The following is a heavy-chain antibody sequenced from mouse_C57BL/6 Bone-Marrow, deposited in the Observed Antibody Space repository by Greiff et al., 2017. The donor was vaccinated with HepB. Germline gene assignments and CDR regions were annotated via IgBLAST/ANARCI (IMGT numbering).Heavy chain of an antibody. D-gene: IGHD1-1*01. CDR1: GFTFSDYY. Sequence: EVKLMESGGGLVQPGGSLKLSCAASGFTFSDYYMYWVRQTPEKRLEWVAYISNGGGSTYYPDTVKGRFTISRDNAKNTLYLQMSRLKSEDTAMYYCARPMGLLRNWFAYWGQGTLVTVSA. CDR3: ARPMGLLRNWFAY. CDR2: ISNGGGST. J-gene: IGHJ3*01. V-gene: IGHV5-12*01.